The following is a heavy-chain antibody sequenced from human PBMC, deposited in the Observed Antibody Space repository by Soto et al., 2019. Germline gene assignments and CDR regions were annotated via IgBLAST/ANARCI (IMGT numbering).Heavy chain of an antibody. CDR1: GFTFSRYA. Sequence: PGGALRVSCAASGFTFSRYAMNWVRQAPGKGLEWVSVITGDARAYYADSVKGRFTISRDNFKNTLYLQMNSLRAEDTAVYYCAKEVGQQEAYEWSDSWGQGTLVTVSS. D-gene: IGHD6-13*01. CDR3: AKEVGQQEAYEWSDS. V-gene: IGHV3-23*01. J-gene: IGHJ5*01. CDR2: ITGDARA.